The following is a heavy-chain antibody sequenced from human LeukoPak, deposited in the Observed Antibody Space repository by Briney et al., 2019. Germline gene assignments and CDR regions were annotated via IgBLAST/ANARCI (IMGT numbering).Heavy chain of an antibody. V-gene: IGHV3-48*03. CDR1: GFTFSSYE. CDR2: ISSSGSTI. Sequence: GGSLRLSCAASGFTFSSYEMIWVPAPGKGLEWVSYISSSGSTIYYADSEKGRFTISRDSAKNSLHLQMNGLRAEDTGVYYCAAGEETYYYYYYYMDVWGKGTTVTVSS. D-gene: IGHD2-21*01. CDR3: AAGEETYYYYYYYMDV. J-gene: IGHJ6*03.